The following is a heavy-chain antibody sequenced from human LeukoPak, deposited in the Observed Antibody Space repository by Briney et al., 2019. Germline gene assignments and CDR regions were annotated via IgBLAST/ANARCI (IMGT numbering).Heavy chain of an antibody. V-gene: IGHV4-34*01. J-gene: IGHJ5*02. CDR1: IDSFSNYH. D-gene: IGHD1-26*01. Sequence: SETLSLTCAVYIDSFSNYHWNWIRQTPAKGMEWIGEVNGSGGTNISPSLRSRVILSVDTSKNQFSLKLIPVTVADTAIYYCARGQGATVPQVGKNWFDPWGQGTRVTVSS. CDR3: ARGQGATVPQVGKNWFDP. CDR2: VNGSGGT.